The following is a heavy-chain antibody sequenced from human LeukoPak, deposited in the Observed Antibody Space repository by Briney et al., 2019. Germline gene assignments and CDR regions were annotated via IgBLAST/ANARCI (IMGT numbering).Heavy chain of an antibody. CDR1: GFTFSSYS. CDR2: ISTSSSPI. CDR3: ARDASYYFDTSAPGYFDY. V-gene: IGHV3-48*01. D-gene: IGHD3-22*01. Sequence: GGSLRLSCVASGFTFSSYSMNWVRQAPGKGLEWVSYISTSSSPIYYADSVKGRFTISRDGAKNSLYLQMNSLRAEDTAIYYCARDASYYFDTSAPGYFDYWGQGTLVTVSS. J-gene: IGHJ4*02.